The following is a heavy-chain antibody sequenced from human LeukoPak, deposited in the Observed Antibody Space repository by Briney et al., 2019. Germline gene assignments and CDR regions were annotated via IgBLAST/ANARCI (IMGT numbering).Heavy chain of an antibody. CDR2: IRYDGSNK. V-gene: IGHV3-30*02. J-gene: IGHJ4*02. CDR1: GFTFSSYG. D-gene: IGHD3-10*01. Sequence: GGSLRLSCAASGFTFSSYGMHWVRQAPGEGLEWVAFIRYDGSNKYYADSVKGRFTISRDNSKNTLYLQMNSLRAEDTAVYYCAKDRVAPFDYWGQGTLVTVSS. CDR3: AKDRVAPFDY.